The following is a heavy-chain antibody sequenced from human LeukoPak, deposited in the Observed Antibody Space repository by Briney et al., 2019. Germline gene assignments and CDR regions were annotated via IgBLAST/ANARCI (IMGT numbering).Heavy chain of an antibody. CDR2: ISSSSSHI. CDR3: ARYRDGYNYYFDY. V-gene: IGHV3-21*01. Sequence: GGSLRLSCAASGFTFSSYSMNWVRQAPGKGLEWVSSISSSSSHIYYADSVKGRFTISRDNAKNSLYLQMNSLRAEDTAVYYCARYRDGYNYYFDYWGQGTLVTVSS. D-gene: IGHD5-24*01. CDR1: GFTFSSYS. J-gene: IGHJ4*02.